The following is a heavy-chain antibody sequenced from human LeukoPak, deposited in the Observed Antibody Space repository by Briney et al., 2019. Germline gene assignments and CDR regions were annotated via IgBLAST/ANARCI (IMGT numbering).Heavy chain of an antibody. CDR1: GFTFSSYS. CDR3: ARAVRDFWSGYRYLDY. Sequence: PGGSLRLSCAASGFTFSSYSMNWVRQAPGKGLEWVSYISSSSSTIYYADSVKGRFTISRDNAKNSLYLQMNTPRAEDTAVYYCARAVRDFWSGYRYLDYWGQGTLVTVSS. J-gene: IGHJ4*02. D-gene: IGHD3-3*01. CDR2: ISSSSSTI. V-gene: IGHV3-48*04.